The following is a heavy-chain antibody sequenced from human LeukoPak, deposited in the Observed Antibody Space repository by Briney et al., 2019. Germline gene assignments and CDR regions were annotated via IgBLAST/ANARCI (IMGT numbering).Heavy chain of an antibody. CDR3: ASGDYVWGSYRAIDY. J-gene: IGHJ4*02. CDR1: GGSISSGSYY. CDR2: IYTSGST. V-gene: IGHV4-61*02. Sequence: SQTLSLTSTVSGGSISSGSYYWSWIRQPAGKGLEWIGRIYTSGSTNYNPSLKSRVTISVDTSKNQFSLKLSSVTAADTAAYYCASGDYVWGSYRAIDYWGQGTLVTVSS. D-gene: IGHD3-16*02.